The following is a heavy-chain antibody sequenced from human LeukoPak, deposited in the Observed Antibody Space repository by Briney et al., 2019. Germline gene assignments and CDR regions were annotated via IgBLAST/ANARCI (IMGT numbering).Heavy chain of an antibody. D-gene: IGHD3-10*01. V-gene: IGHV1-2*02. CDR2: INPNSGGT. CDR3: AREKPSITMVRGDIFDY. J-gene: IGHJ4*02. Sequence: ASVKVSCKASGYTFTGYYMHWVRQAPGQGLEWMGWINPNSGGTNYAQKFQGRATMTRDTSISTAYMELSRLRSDDTAVYYCAREKPSITMVRGDIFDYWGQGTLVTVSS. CDR1: GYTFTGYY.